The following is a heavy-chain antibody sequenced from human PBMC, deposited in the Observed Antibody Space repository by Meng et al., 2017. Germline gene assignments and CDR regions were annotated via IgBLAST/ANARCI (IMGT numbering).Heavy chain of an antibody. D-gene: IGHD2-2*01. J-gene: IGHJ4*02. Sequence: GQRWPCGAEVKNPGSSVKGSSKASAGTFSSYAISGVRQAPGQRLEWMGGIIPIFGTANYAQKFQGRVTITADKSTSTAYMELSSLRSEDTAVYYCARVGTTDAFWGQGTLVTVSS. CDR2: IIPIFGTA. CDR1: AGTFSSYA. V-gene: IGHV1-69*06. CDR3: ARVGTTDAF.